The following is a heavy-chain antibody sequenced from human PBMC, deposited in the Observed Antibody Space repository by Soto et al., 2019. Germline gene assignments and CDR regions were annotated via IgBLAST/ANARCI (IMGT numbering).Heavy chain of an antibody. J-gene: IGHJ6*02. D-gene: IGHD3-10*01. CDR1: GGSISSGDYY. V-gene: IGHV4-30-4*01. CDR3: ARGRAMVRGVNGMDV. Sequence: PSETLSLTCTVSGGSISSGDYYWSWIRQPPGKGLEWIGYIYYSGSTYYNPSLKSRVTISVDTSKNQFSLKLSSVTAADTAVYYCARGRAMVRGVNGMDVWGQGTTVTVSS. CDR2: IYYSGST.